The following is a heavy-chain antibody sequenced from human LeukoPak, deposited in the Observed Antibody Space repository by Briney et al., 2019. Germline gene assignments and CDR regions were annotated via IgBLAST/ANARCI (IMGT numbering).Heavy chain of an antibody. J-gene: IGHJ4*02. D-gene: IGHD3-22*01. CDR1: GYTFTGYY. CDR2: INPNSGGT. Sequence: VASVKVSCKASGYTFTGYYMHWVRQAPGQGLEWVGWINPNSGGTNYAQKFQGRVTMTRDTSISTAYMELSRLRSDDTAVYYCARAHYYDSSGYRYYFDYWGQGTLVTVSS. CDR3: ARAHYYDSSGYRYYFDY. V-gene: IGHV1-2*02.